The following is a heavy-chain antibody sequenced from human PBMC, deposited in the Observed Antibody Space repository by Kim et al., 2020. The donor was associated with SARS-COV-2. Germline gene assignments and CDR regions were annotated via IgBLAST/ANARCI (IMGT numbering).Heavy chain of an antibody. J-gene: IGHJ6*02. CDR1: GGSISSGSYY. V-gene: IGHV4-61*02. Sequence: SETLSLTCTVSGGSISSGSYYWSWIRQPAGKGLEWIGRIYTSGSTNYNPSLKSRVTISVDTSKNQFSLKLSSVTAADTAVYYCARAGDSEGYYYYGMDVWGQGTTVTVSS. CDR3: ARAGDSEGYYYYGMDV. CDR2: IYTSGST. D-gene: IGHD7-27*01.